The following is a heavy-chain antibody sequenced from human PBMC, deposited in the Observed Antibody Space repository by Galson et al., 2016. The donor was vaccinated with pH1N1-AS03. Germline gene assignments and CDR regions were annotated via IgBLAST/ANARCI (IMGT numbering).Heavy chain of an antibody. D-gene: IGHD6-19*01. CDR3: ARDEGVAVAPRAFDS. CDR1: GFTFTSHV. Sequence: SLRLSCAASGFTFTSHVMSWVRQAPGMGLEWVSSISNHGAATYYADSMKGRFTISRDNSKNTLFLLMNSLRAEDTAVYYCARDEGVAVAPRAFDSWGQGTLVTVSS. V-gene: IGHV3-23*01. CDR2: ISNHGAAT. J-gene: IGHJ4*02.